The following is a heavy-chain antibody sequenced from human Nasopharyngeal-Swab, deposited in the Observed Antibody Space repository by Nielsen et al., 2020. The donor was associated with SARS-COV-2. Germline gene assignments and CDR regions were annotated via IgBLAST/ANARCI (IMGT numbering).Heavy chain of an antibody. CDR2: INSDGSST. D-gene: IGHD5-24*01. J-gene: IGHJ6*02. V-gene: IGHV3-74*01. Sequence: WIRQPPGKGLVWVSRINSDGSSTSYADSVKGRFTISRDNAKSTLYLQMNSLRAEDTAVYYCTRGANGYNFGYYYYGMDVWGQGTTVTVSS. CDR3: TRGANGYNFGYYYYGMDV.